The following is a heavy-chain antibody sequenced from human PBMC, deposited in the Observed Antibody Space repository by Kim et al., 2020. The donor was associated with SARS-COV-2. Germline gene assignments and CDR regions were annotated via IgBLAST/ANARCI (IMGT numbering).Heavy chain of an antibody. CDR2: INNDGTRI. CDR1: GFTFSDYW. J-gene: IGHJ4*01. D-gene: IGHD2-8*02. V-gene: IGHV3-74*01. Sequence: GGSLRLSCAASGFTFSDYWMHWVRHSPGKGLVCVSRINNDGTRIGYADSVKGRFTISSDNAKNTLYLQMNNLRVEDTATYYCARPPPAYCTGGSCYFD. CDR3: ARPPPAYCTGGSCYFD.